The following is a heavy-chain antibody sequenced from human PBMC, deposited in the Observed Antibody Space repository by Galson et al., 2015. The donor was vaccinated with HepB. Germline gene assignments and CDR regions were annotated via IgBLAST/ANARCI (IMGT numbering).Heavy chain of an antibody. Sequence: SLRLSCAASGFTFSYYAMSWVRQAPGKGLEWISAITPSGDNTYSADSMKGRFFISRDNSKNTLFLQVNSLRADDTAIYFCAKVFPEKTDGWYRQALYYFDSWGHGTRVTVSS. D-gene: IGHD6-19*01. CDR2: ITPSGDNT. CDR1: GFTFSYYA. CDR3: AKVFPEKTDGWYRQALYYFDS. V-gene: IGHV3-23*01. J-gene: IGHJ4*01.